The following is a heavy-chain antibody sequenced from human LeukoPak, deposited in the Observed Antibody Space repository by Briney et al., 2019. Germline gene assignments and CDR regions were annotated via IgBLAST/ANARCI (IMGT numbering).Heavy chain of an antibody. CDR1: GFTFSSYA. J-gene: IGHJ4*02. CDR2: ISYDGSNK. Sequence: GGSLRLSCAASGFTFSSYAMHWVRQAPGKGLEWVAVISYDGSNKYYADSVKGRFTISRDNSKNTLYLQMNSLRAEDTAVYYCAREGGSYYRGFDYWSQGTLVTVSS. CDR3: AREGGSYYRGFDY. D-gene: IGHD1-26*01. V-gene: IGHV3-30-3*01.